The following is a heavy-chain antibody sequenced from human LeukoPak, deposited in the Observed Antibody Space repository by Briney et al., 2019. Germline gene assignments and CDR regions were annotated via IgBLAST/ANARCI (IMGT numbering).Heavy chain of an antibody. Sequence: GASVKVSCKASGYTFTIYAVHWVRQAPGQRPEWMGWINGGNGNTKYSEKFQGRVTITRDTSASTAYMELSSLRSEDTAVYYCARMGRNDAFDIRGQGTMVTVSS. CDR1: GYTFTIYA. CDR2: INGGNGNT. V-gene: IGHV1-3*01. CDR3: ARMGRNDAFDI. J-gene: IGHJ3*02.